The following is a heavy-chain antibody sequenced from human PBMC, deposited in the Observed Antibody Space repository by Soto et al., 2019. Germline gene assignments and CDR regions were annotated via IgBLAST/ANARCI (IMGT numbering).Heavy chain of an antibody. D-gene: IGHD3-3*01. V-gene: IGHV3-30-3*01. CDR1: GFTFSSYA. J-gene: IGHJ6*02. Sequence: GGSLRLSCAAPGFTFSSYAMHWVRQAPGKGLEWVAVISYDGSNKYYADSVKGRFTISRDNSKNTLYLQMNSLRAEDTAVYYCARDLTAYSIFGVVINYYYGMDVWGQGTTVTVSS. CDR3: ARDLTAYSIFGVVINYYYGMDV. CDR2: ISYDGSNK.